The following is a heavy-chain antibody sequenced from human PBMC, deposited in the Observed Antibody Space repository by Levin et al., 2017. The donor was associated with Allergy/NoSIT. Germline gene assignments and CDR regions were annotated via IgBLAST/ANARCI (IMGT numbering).Heavy chain of an antibody. D-gene: IGHD5-12*01. V-gene: IGHV3-23*01. Sequence: GGSLRLSCAASGFTFSSYAMSWVRQAPGKGLEWVSAISGSGGSTYYADSVKGRFTISRDNSKNTLYLQMNSLRAEDTAVYYCAKHSGYDPKLITWFDPWGQGTLVTVSS. CDR2: ISGSGGST. CDR1: GFTFSSYA. J-gene: IGHJ5*02. CDR3: AKHSGYDPKLITWFDP.